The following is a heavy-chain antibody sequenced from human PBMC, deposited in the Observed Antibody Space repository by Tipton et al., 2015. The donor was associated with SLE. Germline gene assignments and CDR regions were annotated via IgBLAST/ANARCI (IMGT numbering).Heavy chain of an antibody. CDR1: GFTFSSYA. Sequence: SLRLSCAASGFTFSSYAMSWVRQAPGKGLEWVSSIYSGGSTYYADSVKGRFTISRDNSKSTLFLQMNSLRAEDTAVYYCAKGVAVAGFFDYWGQGTQVTVSS. D-gene: IGHD6-19*01. V-gene: IGHV3-23*03. CDR2: IYSGGST. CDR3: AKGVAVAGFFDY. J-gene: IGHJ4*02.